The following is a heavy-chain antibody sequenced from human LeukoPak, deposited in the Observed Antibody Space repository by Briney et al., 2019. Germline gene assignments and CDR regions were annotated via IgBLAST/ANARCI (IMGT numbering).Heavy chain of an antibody. V-gene: IGHV4-4*02. J-gene: IGHJ4*02. CDR3: ARGPDYYDSSGYYKPLRSLAYYFDY. CDR1: GGSISSSNW. CDR2: IYHSGST. D-gene: IGHD3-22*01. Sequence: PSETLSLTCAVSGGSISSSNWWSWVRQPPGKGLEWIGEIYHSGSTNYNPSLKSRVTISVDKSKNQFSLKLSSVTAADTAVYYCARGPDYYDSSGYYKPLRSLAYYFDYWGQGTLVTVSS.